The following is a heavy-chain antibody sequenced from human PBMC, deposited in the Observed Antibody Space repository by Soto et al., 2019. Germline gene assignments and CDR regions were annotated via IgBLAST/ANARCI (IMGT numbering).Heavy chain of an antibody. Sequence: SETLSLTCTVSGASISGYYWSWIRKSAGKGLEWIGRIYATGTTDYNPSLKSRVMMSVDTSKKQSSLKLRSVTAADTAVYYCVRDGTKTLRDWFDPWGQGISVTVSS. V-gene: IGHV4-4*07. D-gene: IGHD1-1*01. CDR3: VRDGTKTLRDWFDP. CDR2: IYATGTT. CDR1: GASISGYY. J-gene: IGHJ5*02.